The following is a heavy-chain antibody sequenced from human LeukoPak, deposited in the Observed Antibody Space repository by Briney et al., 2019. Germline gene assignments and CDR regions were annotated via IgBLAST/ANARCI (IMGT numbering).Heavy chain of an antibody. J-gene: IGHJ4*02. CDR1: GYTFTSYG. Sequence: ASVKVSCKASGYTFTSYGISWVRQAPGQGLEWMGWISAYNGNTNYAQKLQGRVTMTTDTSTSTAYMELRSLRSDDTAVYYCATPDTAMVQGYYFDYWGQGTLVTVSS. D-gene: IGHD5-18*01. CDR2: ISAYNGNT. CDR3: ATPDTAMVQGYYFDY. V-gene: IGHV1-18*01.